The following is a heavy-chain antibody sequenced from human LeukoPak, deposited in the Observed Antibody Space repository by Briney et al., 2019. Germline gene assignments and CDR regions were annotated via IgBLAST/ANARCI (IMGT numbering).Heavy chain of an antibody. CDR3: ARARGQLAVFDY. D-gene: IGHD6-6*01. J-gene: IGHJ4*02. Sequence: GGSLRLSCAASGFTFSSYEMNWVRQAPGKGLEWVANIKQDGSEKYYVDSVKGRFTISRDNAKNSLYLQMNSLRAEDTAVYYCARARGQLAVFDYWGQGTLVTVSS. CDR2: IKQDGSEK. CDR1: GFTFSSYE. V-gene: IGHV3-7*01.